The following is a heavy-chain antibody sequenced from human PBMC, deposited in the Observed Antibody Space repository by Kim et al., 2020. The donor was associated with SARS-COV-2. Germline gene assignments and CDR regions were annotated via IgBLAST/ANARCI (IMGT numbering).Heavy chain of an antibody. D-gene: IGHD4-17*01. CDR3: ARDTYGDYGSAFDI. J-gene: IGHJ3*02. V-gene: IGHV3-20*03. Sequence: ADSVKGRFTISRDNAKNSLYLQMNSLRAEDTALYYCARDTYGDYGSAFDIWGQGTMVTVSS.